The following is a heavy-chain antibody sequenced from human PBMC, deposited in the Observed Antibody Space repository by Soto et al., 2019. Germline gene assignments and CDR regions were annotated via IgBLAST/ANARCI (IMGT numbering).Heavy chain of an antibody. CDR2: IIPFLATT. CDR3: AREPSGYSYGPFDY. CDR1: GGTFSNYA. J-gene: IGHJ4*02. D-gene: IGHD5-18*01. V-gene: IGHV1-69*01. Sequence: VQLVQSGAEVKKPGSSVKVSCKASGGTFSNYALSWVRQAPGQGLEWVGRIIPFLATTNYAQKFQGRVTITADESTRTAYMELSSLRSEDTAVYYCAREPSGYSYGPFDYWGQGTLVTVSS.